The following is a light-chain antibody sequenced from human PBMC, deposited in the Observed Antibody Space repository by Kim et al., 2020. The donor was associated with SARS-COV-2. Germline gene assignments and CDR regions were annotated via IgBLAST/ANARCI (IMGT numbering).Light chain of an antibody. Sequence: QSVLTQPPSVSGAPGQRVTISCTGSSSNIGAGYDVNWYQQLPGTAPKLLIYGNSNRPSGVPDRFSGSKSGTSASLAITGLQAEDEADYYCQSYDSSLSGSEVFGGGTQLTVL. V-gene: IGLV1-40*01. CDR2: GNS. CDR3: QSYDSSLSGSEV. CDR1: SSNIGAGYD. J-gene: IGLJ2*01.